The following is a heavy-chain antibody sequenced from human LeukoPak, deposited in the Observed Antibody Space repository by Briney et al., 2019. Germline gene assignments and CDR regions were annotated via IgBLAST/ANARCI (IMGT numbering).Heavy chain of an antibody. CDR2: INHSGST. J-gene: IGHJ4*02. D-gene: IGHD4-11*01. CDR3: ARVVGLYARYDYSNQLYDY. V-gene: IGHV4-34*01. Sequence: PSETLSLTCAVYGGSFSGYYWSWIRQPPGKGLEWIGEINHSGSTNYNPSLKSRVTISVDTSKNQFSLKLSSVTAADTAVYYCARVVGLYARYDYSNQLYDYWGQGTLVTVSS. CDR1: GGSFSGYY.